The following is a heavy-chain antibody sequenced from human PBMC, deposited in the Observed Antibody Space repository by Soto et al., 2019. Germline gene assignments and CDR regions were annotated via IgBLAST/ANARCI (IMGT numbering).Heavy chain of an antibody. Sequence: SVKVSCKASGGTFSSYAISWVRQAPGQGHEWMGGIIPIFGTANYAQKFQGRVTITADESTSTAYMELSSLRSEDTAGYYCASGIAVAGGPYAFNIWGQGTMVTVSS. CDR1: GGTFSSYA. V-gene: IGHV1-69*13. CDR3: ASGIAVAGGPYAFNI. J-gene: IGHJ3*02. CDR2: IIPIFGTA. D-gene: IGHD6-19*01.